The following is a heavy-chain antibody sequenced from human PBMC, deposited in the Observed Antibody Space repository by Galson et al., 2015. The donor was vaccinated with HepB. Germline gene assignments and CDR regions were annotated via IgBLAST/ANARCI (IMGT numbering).Heavy chain of an antibody. D-gene: IGHD1-26*01. V-gene: IGHV3-48*03. CDR2: ISSNGHTT. CDR1: GFTFSRFS. J-gene: IGHJ4*02. CDR3: ARVSGSPGAHFDS. Sequence: SLRLSCAASGFTFSRFSMTWVRQAPGKGLNWLSYISSNGHTTYYADSVRGRFTISRDNAKNSLYLQMNRLGADDTAVYYCARVSGSPGAHFDSWGLGTLVTVSS.